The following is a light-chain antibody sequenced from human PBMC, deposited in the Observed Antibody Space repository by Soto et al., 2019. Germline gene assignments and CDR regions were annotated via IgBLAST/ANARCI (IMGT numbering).Light chain of an antibody. CDR2: EVS. CDR1: SNDVGSYKF. V-gene: IGLV2-23*02. CDR3: TSYEGGGRYV. Sequence: QSALTQPASVSGSPGQSITISCTGSSNDVGSYKFVSWYQQYPGKAPKLMIYEVSNRPSGVSNRFSGSKSGNTASLTISGLRAEDEADYYCCTSYEGGGRYVFGTGTKLTVL. J-gene: IGLJ1*01.